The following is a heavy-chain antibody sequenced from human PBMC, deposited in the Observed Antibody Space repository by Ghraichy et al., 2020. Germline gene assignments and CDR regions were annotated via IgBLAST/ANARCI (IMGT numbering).Heavy chain of an antibody. J-gene: IGHJ5*02. CDR3: VRPKVGANYAGFDP. Sequence: GGSLRLSCAASGFAFSQTTMHWVRQASGKGLEWVGRMRSKNNDYVTEYGASVKGRFTISRDDSQNMVYLEMNSLKTEDTAVYFCVRPKVGANYAGFDPWGQGTLVTVSS. CDR2: MRSKNNDYVT. CDR1: GFAFSQTT. V-gene: IGHV3-73*01. D-gene: IGHD3-16*01.